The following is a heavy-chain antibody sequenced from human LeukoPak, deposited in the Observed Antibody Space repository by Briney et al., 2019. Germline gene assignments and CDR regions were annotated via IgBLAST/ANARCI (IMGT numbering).Heavy chain of an antibody. Sequence: PSETLSLTCAVYGGSFSGYYWSWIRQPPGKGLEWIGEINHSGSTNYNPSLKSRVTISVDTSKNQFSLKLSSVTAADTAVYYCARPYDSSGYYPGIFDYWGQGTLVTVSS. D-gene: IGHD3-22*01. CDR1: GGSFSGYY. CDR3: ARPYDSSGYYPGIFDY. V-gene: IGHV4-34*01. CDR2: INHSGST. J-gene: IGHJ4*02.